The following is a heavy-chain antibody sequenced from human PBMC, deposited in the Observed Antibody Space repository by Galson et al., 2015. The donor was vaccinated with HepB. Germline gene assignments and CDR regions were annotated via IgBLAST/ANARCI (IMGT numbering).Heavy chain of an antibody. CDR1: GDTFSSYA. J-gene: IGHJ4*02. CDR3: ARVLRYFYWVG. CDR2: MNPNIGNA. Sequence: SVKVSCKASGDTFSSYAISWVRQAPGQGLEWMGWMNPNIGNAGYAQKFQGRVTMTRDTSISTAYMKLSSLRSDDTAVYYCARVLRYFYWVGWGQGTLVTVSS. D-gene: IGHD3-9*01. V-gene: IGHV1-8*02.